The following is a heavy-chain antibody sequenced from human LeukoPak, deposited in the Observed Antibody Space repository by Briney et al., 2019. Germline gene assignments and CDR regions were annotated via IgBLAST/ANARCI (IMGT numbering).Heavy chain of an antibody. D-gene: IGHD2-2*01. CDR1: GFTFSNYA. J-gene: IGHJ5*02. Sequence: PGGSLRLSCAASGFTFSNYAMSWVRQAPGKGLEWVSAISGSGDRTYYADSVKGRFTISRDNSKNTLYLQMNSLRAEDTAGYYCAKDRETYCSSISCHWDWFDPWGQGTLVTVSS. CDR3: AKDRETYCSSISCHWDWFDP. V-gene: IGHV3-23*01. CDR2: ISGSGDRT.